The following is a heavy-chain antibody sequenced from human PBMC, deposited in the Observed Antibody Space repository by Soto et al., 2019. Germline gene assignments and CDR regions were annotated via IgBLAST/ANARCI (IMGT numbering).Heavy chain of an antibody. D-gene: IGHD5-18*01. CDR3: AKDGGYSYGYSPRYYYGMDV. Sequence: GGSLRLSCAASGFTFSSYSMNWVRQAPGKGLEWVSAISGSGGSTYYADSVKGRFTISRDNSKNTLYLQMNSLRAEDTAVYYCAKDGGYSYGYSPRYYYGMDVWGQGTTVTVS. J-gene: IGHJ6*02. V-gene: IGHV3-23*01. CDR2: ISGSGGST. CDR1: GFTFSSYS.